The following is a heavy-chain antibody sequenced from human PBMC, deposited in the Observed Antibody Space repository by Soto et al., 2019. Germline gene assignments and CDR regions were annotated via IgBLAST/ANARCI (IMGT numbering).Heavy chain of an antibody. CDR1: EFTFRIFA. V-gene: IGHV3-30-3*01. CDR3: ARGDREDIEEVVGVRPGEYSMDV. J-gene: IGHJ6*02. CDR2: ISYDGSRK. D-gene: IGHD1-26*01. Sequence: QVHLVESGGGVVQPGSSLRLSCAASEFTFRIFAMHWLRQSPGKGLEWVAVISYDGSRKADSVKGRFTVSRDNSWNTLYLQMNGLSAEDTAIYYCARGDREDIEEVVGVRPGEYSMDVWGQGTTVTVSS.